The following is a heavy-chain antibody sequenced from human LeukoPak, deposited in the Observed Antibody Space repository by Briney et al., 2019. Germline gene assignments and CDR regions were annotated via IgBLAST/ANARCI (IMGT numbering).Heavy chain of an antibody. CDR3: TKDMRGVVLVPRAYYFDS. D-gene: IGHD2-8*02. Sequence: GGSLRLSCVGSGFTFSAYGMSWVRQAPGKGLESVSSISGSDGATSYADSVKGRFTISRDNSKNTLYLQMNSLRAEDTAVYYCTKDMRGVVLVPRAYYFDSWGQGTLVTVSS. CDR2: ISGSDGAT. V-gene: IGHV3-23*01. J-gene: IGHJ4*02. CDR1: GFTFSAYG.